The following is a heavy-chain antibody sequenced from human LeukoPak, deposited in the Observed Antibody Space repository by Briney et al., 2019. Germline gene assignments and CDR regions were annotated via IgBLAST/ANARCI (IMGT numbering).Heavy chain of an antibody. CDR3: AKSPRSGYSYGFGYYMDV. D-gene: IGHD5-18*01. V-gene: IGHV3-33*06. CDR2: IWYDGSNK. Sequence: GRSLRLSCAASGFTFSSYGMHWVRQAPGKGLEWVAVIWYDGSNKYYADSVKGRFTIPRDNSKNTLYLQMNSLRAEDTAVYYCAKSPRSGYSYGFGYYMDVWGKGTTVTVSS. CDR1: GFTFSSYG. J-gene: IGHJ6*03.